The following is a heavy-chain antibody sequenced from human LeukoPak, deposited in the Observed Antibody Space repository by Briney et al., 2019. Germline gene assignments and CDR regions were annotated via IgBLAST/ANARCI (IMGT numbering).Heavy chain of an antibody. CDR3: ARDPSDSSGWTLFDY. CDR1: GYTFTSYD. V-gene: IGHV1-2*02. D-gene: IGHD6-19*01. CDR2: INPNSGGT. Sequence: ASVKVSCKASGYTFTSYDINWVRQAPGQGLEWMGWINPNSGGTNYAQKFQGRVTMTRDTSISTAYMELSRLRSDDTAVYYCARDPSDSSGWTLFDYWGQGTLVTVSS. J-gene: IGHJ4*02.